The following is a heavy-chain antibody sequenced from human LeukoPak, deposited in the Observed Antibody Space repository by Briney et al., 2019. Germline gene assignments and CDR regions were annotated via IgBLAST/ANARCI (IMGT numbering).Heavy chain of an antibody. CDR2: ISSSGTTT. CDR3: ARDPGTGGYYSSGAYYFDY. CDR1: GFSFSVYE. J-gene: IGHJ4*02. D-gene: IGHD2-15*01. Sequence: GGSLRLSCAASGFSFSVYEIHWVRQAPGKGLEWIADISSSGTTTYYADSVKGRFTISRDNAKTSLYLQMNSLRAEDTAVYYCARDPGTGGYYSSGAYYFDYWGQGILVTVSS. V-gene: IGHV3-48*03.